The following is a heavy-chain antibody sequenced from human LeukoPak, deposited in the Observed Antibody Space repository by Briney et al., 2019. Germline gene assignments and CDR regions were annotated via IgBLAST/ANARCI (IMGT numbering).Heavy chain of an antibody. D-gene: IGHD3-22*01. CDR3: AKDGGSAIVVIIRYYFDY. Sequence: GGSLRLSCAASGFTFSTYAMSWVSQAPGKGLEWVSTISGSGGSTYYADSVKGRFTISRDISKNTLYLQINSLRAEDTAVYYCAKDGGSAIVVIIRYYFDYWGQGTLVTVSS. CDR1: GFTFSTYA. J-gene: IGHJ4*02. CDR2: ISGSGGST. V-gene: IGHV3-23*01.